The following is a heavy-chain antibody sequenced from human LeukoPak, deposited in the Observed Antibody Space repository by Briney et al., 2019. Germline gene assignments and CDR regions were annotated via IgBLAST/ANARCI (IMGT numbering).Heavy chain of an antibody. Sequence: SETLSLTCTVSGYSISSGYFWGWIRQPPGKGLECIGTIYHSGSTYYNPSLKSRVTISVDTSKNQFSLKLNSVTAADTAVYYCARIYSSSWFLNWFDPWGKGTTVTISS. CDR3: ARIYSSSWFLNWFDP. D-gene: IGHD6-13*01. CDR1: GYSISSGYF. V-gene: IGHV4-38-2*02. CDR2: IYHSGST. J-gene: IGHJ6*04.